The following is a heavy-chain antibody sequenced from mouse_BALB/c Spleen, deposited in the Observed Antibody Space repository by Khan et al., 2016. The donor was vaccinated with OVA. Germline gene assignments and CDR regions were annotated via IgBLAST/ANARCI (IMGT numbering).Heavy chain of an antibody. CDR3: ARQGRSNYFDS. V-gene: IGHV3-2*02. Sequence: VQLKESGPGLVKPSQSLSLTCTVTGFSITSDYAWNWIRQFPGNKLEWMGYISYSGSTSYNPSLKSRISIIRDTSKNQFFLQLNSVTPEDTATYYCARQGRSNYFDSWGQGTTLTVSS. CDR1: GFSITSDYA. CDR2: ISYSGST. J-gene: IGHJ2*01.